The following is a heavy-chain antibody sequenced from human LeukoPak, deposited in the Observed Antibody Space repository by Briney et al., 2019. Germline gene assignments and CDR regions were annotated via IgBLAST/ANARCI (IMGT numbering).Heavy chain of an antibody. D-gene: IGHD6-13*01. CDR1: GGSISSSSYY. CDR2: IYHSGST. V-gene: IGHV4-39*07. Sequence: SETLSLTCTVSGGSISSSSYYWGWIRQPPGKGLEWIGSIYHSGSTNYNPFLKSRVTISVDKSKNQFSLKLSSVTAADTAVYYCARDLRSGYNSIWGQGTLVTVSS. CDR3: ARDLRSGYNSI. J-gene: IGHJ4*02.